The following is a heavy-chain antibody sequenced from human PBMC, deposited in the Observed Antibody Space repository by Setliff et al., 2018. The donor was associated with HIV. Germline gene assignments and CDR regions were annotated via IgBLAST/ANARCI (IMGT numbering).Heavy chain of an antibody. CDR2: IIPIFGTA. CDR1: GGTFSSYA. Sequence: SVKVSCKASGGTFSSYAISWVRQAPGQGLEWMGGIIPIFGTANYAQKFQGGVTITTDESTSTAYMELSSLRSDDTAMYYCATDPGYSSTWYSESFQRWGQGTVVTVSS. J-gene: IGHJ1*01. V-gene: IGHV1-69*05. CDR3: ATDPGYSSTWYSESFQR. D-gene: IGHD6-13*01.